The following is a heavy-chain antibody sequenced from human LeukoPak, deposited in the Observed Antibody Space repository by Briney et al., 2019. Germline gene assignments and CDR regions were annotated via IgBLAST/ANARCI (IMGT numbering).Heavy chain of an antibody. V-gene: IGHV1-2*02. J-gene: IGHJ5*02. CDR3: AREVVVMDGFDP. CDR1: GYTFTGYY. D-gene: IGHD3-22*01. CDR2: INPNSGGT. Sequence: GASVKVSCKASGYTFTGYYMHWVRQAPGQGLGWMGWINPNSGGTNYAQKFQGRVTMTRDTSISTAYMELSRLRSDDTAVYYCAREVVVMDGFDPWGQGTLVTVSS.